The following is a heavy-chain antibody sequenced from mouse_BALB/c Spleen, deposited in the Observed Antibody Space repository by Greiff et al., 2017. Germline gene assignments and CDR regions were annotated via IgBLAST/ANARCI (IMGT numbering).Heavy chain of an antibody. Sequence: LVKTGASVKISCKASGYSFTGYYMHWVKQSHGKSLEWIGYISCYNGATSYNQKFKGKATFTVDTSSSTAYMQFNSLTSEDSAVYYCAKGDSSVYVYAMDYWGQGTSVTVSS. V-gene: IGHV1S34*01. CDR2: ISCYNGAT. D-gene: IGHD3-2*01. J-gene: IGHJ4*01. CDR3: AKGDSSVYVYAMDY. CDR1: GYSFTGYY.